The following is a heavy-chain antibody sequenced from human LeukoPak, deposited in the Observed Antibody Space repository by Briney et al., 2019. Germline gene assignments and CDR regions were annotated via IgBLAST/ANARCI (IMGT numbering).Heavy chain of an antibody. J-gene: IGHJ2*01. D-gene: IGHD3-10*01. Sequence: GESLKISCKGSGYSFTSYWIGWVRQMPGKGLEWMGIIYPGDSDTRYSPSFQGQVTISADKSISTAYLQWSSLKASDTAMYYCARTRAPLWSRDWYFDLWGRGTLVTVSS. CDR2: IYPGDSDT. CDR1: GYSFTSYW. CDR3: ARTRAPLWSRDWYFDL. V-gene: IGHV5-51*01.